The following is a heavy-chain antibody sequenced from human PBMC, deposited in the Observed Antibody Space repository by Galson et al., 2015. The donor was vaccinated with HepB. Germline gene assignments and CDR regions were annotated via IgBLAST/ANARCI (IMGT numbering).Heavy chain of an antibody. J-gene: IGHJ3*02. CDR3: ARILWDDYGDEHGLAFDI. CDR2: IDWDDDK. D-gene: IGHD4-17*01. V-gene: IGHV2-70*04. Sequence: PALVKPTQTLTLTCTFSGFSLSTSGMRVSWIRQPPGKALEWLARIDWDDDKFYSTSLKTRLTISKDTSKNQVVLTMTNMDPVDTATYYCARILWDDYGDEHGLAFDIWGQGTMVTVSA. CDR1: GFSLSTSGMR.